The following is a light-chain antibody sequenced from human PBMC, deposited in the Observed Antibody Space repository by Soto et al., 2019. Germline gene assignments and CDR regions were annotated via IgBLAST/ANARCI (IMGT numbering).Light chain of an antibody. CDR3: SSYTSSSTTYV. CDR1: SSDVGGYNY. J-gene: IGLJ1*01. Sequence: QSALTQPASVSGSPGQSITISCTGTSSDVGGYNYVSWYQQHPGKAPKLMIYEVSNRPSGVSNRFSGSKSGNTASLTISGLQAEHEADSYCSSYTSSSTTYVFGTGTKVTVL. CDR2: EVS. V-gene: IGLV2-14*01.